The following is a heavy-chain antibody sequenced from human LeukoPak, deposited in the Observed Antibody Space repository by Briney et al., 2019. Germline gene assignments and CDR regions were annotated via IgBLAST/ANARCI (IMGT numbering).Heavy chain of an antibody. CDR2: INPNSGGT. Sequence: GAPVKVSCKASGYTFTGYYMHWVRQAPGQGLEWMGWINPNSGGTNYAQTFQGWVTRTRDTSISTAYMELRRLRSDDTAVYYCARGLCSGGSCYVGYNWFDPWGQGTLVTVSS. J-gene: IGHJ5*02. CDR1: GYTFTGYY. CDR3: ARGLCSGGSCYVGYNWFDP. V-gene: IGHV1-2*04. D-gene: IGHD2-15*01.